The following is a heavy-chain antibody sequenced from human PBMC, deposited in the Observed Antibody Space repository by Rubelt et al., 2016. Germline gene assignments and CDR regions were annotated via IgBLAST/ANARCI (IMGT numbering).Heavy chain of an antibody. D-gene: IGHD6-13*01. CDR2: ISAYNGNT. Sequence: QVQLVQSGAEVKKSGASVKVSCKASGYTFSKYGISWVRQAPGQGLEWMGWISAYNGNTNYAQKRQGRVTMTTDTSTSTAYMELRSLRSDDTAVYYCARDTRYSSSSNFDYWGQGTLVTVSS. CDR1: GYTFSKYG. CDR3: ARDTRYSSSSNFDY. J-gene: IGHJ4*02. V-gene: IGHV1-18*01.